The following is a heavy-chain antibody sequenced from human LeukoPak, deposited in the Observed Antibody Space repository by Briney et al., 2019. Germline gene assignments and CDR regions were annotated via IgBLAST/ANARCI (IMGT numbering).Heavy chain of an antibody. CDR3: ARDNYDSSTPYYFDN. CDR2: ISWNSGSI. V-gene: IGHV3-9*01. Sequence: GGSLRLSCAASGFTFDDYAMHWVRQAPGKGLEWVSGISWNSGSIGYADSVKGRFTISRDNAKNSLYLQMNSLRAEDTAVYYCARDNYDSSTPYYFDNWGQGTLVTVSS. D-gene: IGHD3-22*01. J-gene: IGHJ4*02. CDR1: GFTFDDYA.